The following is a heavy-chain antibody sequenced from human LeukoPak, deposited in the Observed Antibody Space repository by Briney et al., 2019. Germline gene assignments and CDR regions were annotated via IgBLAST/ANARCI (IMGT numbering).Heavy chain of an antibody. CDR1: GFTFSFYW. CDR3: ARQYHDSSGSRYFVL. Sequence: GGSLRLSCAASGFTFSFYWMHWVRRAPGQGLVWVSRINSDGSSITYADSVKGRFTISRDNAKSTLFLQVNSLRAEDTAVYYCARQYHDSSGSRYFVLWGQGTMVSVSS. D-gene: IGHD3-22*01. CDR2: INSDGSSI. J-gene: IGHJ4*02. V-gene: IGHV3-74*03.